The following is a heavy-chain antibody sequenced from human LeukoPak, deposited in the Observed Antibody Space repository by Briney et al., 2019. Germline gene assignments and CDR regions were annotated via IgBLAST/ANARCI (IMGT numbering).Heavy chain of an antibody. CDR3: AGVPAASIAIDY. D-gene: IGHD2-2*01. CDR1: GGSISSYY. CDR2: IFYSGST. V-gene: IGHV4-59*01. J-gene: IGHJ4*02. Sequence: PSETLSLTCTVSGGSISSYYWTWIRQPPGKGLEWTGYIFYSGSTKYNPSLKSRVTISIDTSQNQFSLKLSSVTAADTAVYYCAGVPAASIAIDYWGQGTLVTVSS.